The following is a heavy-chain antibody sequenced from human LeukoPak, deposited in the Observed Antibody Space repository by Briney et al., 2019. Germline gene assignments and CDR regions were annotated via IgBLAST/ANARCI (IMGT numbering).Heavy chain of an antibody. D-gene: IGHD5-18*01. V-gene: IGHV1-69*13. J-gene: IGHJ4*02. CDR2: IIPIFGTA. CDR1: GGTFSSYA. Sequence: SVKVSCKASGGTFSSYAISWVRQAPGQGLEWMGGIIPIFGTANYAQKFQGRVTITADESTSTAYMELSSLRSEDTAVYYSARVPVDTAMANTHQLTPYFDYWGQGTLVTVSS. CDR3: ARVPVDTAMANTHQLTPYFDY.